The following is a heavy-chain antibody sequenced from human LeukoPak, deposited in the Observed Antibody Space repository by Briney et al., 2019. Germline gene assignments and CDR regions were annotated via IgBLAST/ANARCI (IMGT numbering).Heavy chain of an antibody. J-gene: IGHJ6*03. CDR3: ARDRWYMDV. CDR1: GFTFSSYW. D-gene: IGHD4-23*01. Sequence: GGSLRLSCVASGFTFSSYWMSWVRQPPGKGLEWVANIKQDGSEKYYVDSVKGRFTISRDNAKNSLYLQMNSLRAEDTAVYYCARDRWYMDVWGKGTTVTVSS. CDR2: IKQDGSEK. V-gene: IGHV3-7*01.